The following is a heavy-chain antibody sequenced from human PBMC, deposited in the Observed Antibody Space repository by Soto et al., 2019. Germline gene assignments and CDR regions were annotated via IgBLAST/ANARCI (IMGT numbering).Heavy chain of an antibody. J-gene: IGHJ4*01. CDR1: GASISNYY. CDR2: ISYSGST. CDR3: ARHYTSDPFDY. V-gene: IGHV4-59*01. D-gene: IGHD3-3*01. Sequence: SLTCTVSGASISNYYWSWIRQPPGKGLEWIGYISYSGSTNYNPSLKSRVTISVDTSKSQFSLKLSSVTAADTAVYYCARHYTSDPFDYWGQGTLVTVSS.